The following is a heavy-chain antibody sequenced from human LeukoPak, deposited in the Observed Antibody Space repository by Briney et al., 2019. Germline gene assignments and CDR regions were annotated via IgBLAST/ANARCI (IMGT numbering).Heavy chain of an antibody. CDR3: ARIAVAGSYYMDV. J-gene: IGHJ6*03. V-gene: IGHV3-48*03. CDR1: GFTFGSYE. CDR2: ISSSGSTI. Sequence: GGSLRLSCAASGFTFGSYEMNWVRQAPGKGLEWVSYISSSGSTIYYADSVKGRFTIPRDNAKNSLYLQMNSLRAEDTAVYYCARIAVAGSYYMDVWGKGTTVTISS. D-gene: IGHD6-19*01.